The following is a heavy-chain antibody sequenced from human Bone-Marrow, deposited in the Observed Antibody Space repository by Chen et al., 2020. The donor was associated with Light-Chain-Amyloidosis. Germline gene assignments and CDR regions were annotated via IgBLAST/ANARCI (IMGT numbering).Heavy chain of an antibody. CDR2: FYYTGIT. V-gene: IGHV4-39*07. D-gene: IGHD2-2*01. CDR1: GGSISGTSYD. J-gene: IGHJ3*02. CDR3: TRAWRSTSDGRHDAFDI. Sequence: QLQLQESGPRVVKPSETLSLTCAVSGGSISGTSYDWVWIRQPPGKGLEWIGTFYYTGITYYNPSLKSRVTMSVDTSKNQFSLKLSSVTAADTAMYFCTRAWRSTSDGRHDAFDIWGQGTMVTVSS.